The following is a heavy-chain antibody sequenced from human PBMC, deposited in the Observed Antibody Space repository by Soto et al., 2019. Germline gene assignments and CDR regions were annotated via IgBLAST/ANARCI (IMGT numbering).Heavy chain of an antibody. CDR1: GFAFSSYG. J-gene: IGHJ4*02. CDR2: VRYDGINK. CDR3: AKLPNCGGDCYFDY. V-gene: IGHV3-30*02. D-gene: IGHD2-21*02. Sequence: QVQLVESGGGVVQPGGSLRLSCAASGFAFSSYGMHWVRQAPGKGLEWVAVVRYDGINKYYADSVKGRFTISRDNSKSMVYLQMNSLRPYDTAVYYCAKLPNCGGDCYFDYWGQGTLVTVSS.